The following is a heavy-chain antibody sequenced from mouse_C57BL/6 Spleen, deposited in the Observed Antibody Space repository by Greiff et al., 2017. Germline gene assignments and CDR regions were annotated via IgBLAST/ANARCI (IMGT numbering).Heavy chain of an antibody. Sequence: QVQLQQSGAELVKPGASVKISCKASGYAFSSYWMNWVKQRPGKGLEWIGQIYPGDGDTNYNGKFKGKATLTADKSSSTAYMQLSSLTSEDAAVYFCAVIYYYGSSPFDYWGQGTTLTVSS. D-gene: IGHD1-1*01. CDR1: GYAFSSYW. J-gene: IGHJ2*01. V-gene: IGHV1-80*01. CDR3: AVIYYYGSSPFDY. CDR2: IYPGDGDT.